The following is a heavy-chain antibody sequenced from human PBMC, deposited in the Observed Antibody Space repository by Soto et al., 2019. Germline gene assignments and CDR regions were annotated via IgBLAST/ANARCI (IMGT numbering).Heavy chain of an antibody. J-gene: IGHJ4*02. Sequence: PSETLSLTCTVSGGSIRTGDYYWVWIRQTPGRGLEWIGSVYYTGTTYYTPSLQGRVTMSADTSKSTFFLELRSVTAADTAVYYCARGPPIVMGHNIGPRNYYFDYWGQGTRVTVSS. V-gene: IGHV4-39*02. D-gene: IGHD2-15*01. CDR2: VYYTGTT. CDR1: GGSIRTGDYY. CDR3: ARGPPIVMGHNIGPRNYYFDY.